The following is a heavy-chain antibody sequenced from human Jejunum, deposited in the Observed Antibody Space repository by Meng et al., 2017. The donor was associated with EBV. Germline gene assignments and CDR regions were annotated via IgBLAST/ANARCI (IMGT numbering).Heavy chain of an antibody. CDR1: GGSITSTNW. CDR2: IHHSGRT. CDR3: ARDPNPGYCSGGSCYD. J-gene: IGHJ4*02. D-gene: IGHD2-15*01. Sequence: EAAPGTVKPSGTLSLTLAVSGGSITSTNWLSWVRQPPGKGLEWIGEIHHSGRTNYNPSLKSRVTISVDTSKNQFSLRLSPVTAADTAMYYCARDPNPGYCSGGSCYDWGQGTLVTVSS. V-gene: IGHV4-4*02.